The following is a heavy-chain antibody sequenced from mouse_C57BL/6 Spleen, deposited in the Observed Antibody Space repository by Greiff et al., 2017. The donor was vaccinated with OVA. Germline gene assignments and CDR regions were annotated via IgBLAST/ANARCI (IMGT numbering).Heavy chain of an antibody. Sequence: QVQLQQSGPELVKPGASVKISCKASGYSFTSYYIHWVKQRPGQGLEWIGWIYPGSGNTKYNEKFKGKATLTADTSSSTAYMQLSSLTSEDSAVYYCARKDYEGYFDYWGQGTTLTVSS. D-gene: IGHD2-4*01. V-gene: IGHV1-66*01. CDR3: ARKDYEGYFDY. J-gene: IGHJ2*01. CDR2: IYPGSGNT. CDR1: GYSFTSYY.